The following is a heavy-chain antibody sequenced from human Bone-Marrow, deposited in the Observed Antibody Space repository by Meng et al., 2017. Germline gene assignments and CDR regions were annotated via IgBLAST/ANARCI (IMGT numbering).Heavy chain of an antibody. CDR3: ARQFIAAALPRGYYGMDV. CDR2: INPSGGST. CDR1: GYTFTSYY. D-gene: IGHD6-13*01. Sequence: ASVKVSCKASGYTFTSYYMHWVRQAPGQGLEWMGIINPSGGSTSYAQKFQGRVTMTRDTSTSTVYMELSSLRSEDTAVYYCARQFIAAALPRGYYGMDVWGQGTTVTV. V-gene: IGHV1-46*01. J-gene: IGHJ6*02.